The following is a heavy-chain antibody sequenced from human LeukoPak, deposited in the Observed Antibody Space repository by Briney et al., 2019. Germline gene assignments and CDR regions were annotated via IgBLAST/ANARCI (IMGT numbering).Heavy chain of an antibody. CDR1: GFNFANHA. CDR2: ISGGGDIT. CDR3: AKSMSGGSWTPIDY. Sequence: GGSLRLSCAASGFNFANHAMSWVRQTAGKGLEWVSAISGGGDITFYADSVKGRFTISRDTSKNTLYLQMNSLRAEDTAVYYCAKSMSGGSWTPIDYWGQGTLVTVSS. V-gene: IGHV3-23*01. J-gene: IGHJ4*02. D-gene: IGHD2-15*01.